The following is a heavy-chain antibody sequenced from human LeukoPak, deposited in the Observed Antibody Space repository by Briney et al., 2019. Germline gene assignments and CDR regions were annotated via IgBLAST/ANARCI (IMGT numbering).Heavy chain of an antibody. CDR2: FDPEDGET. D-gene: IGHD6-13*01. CDR1: GYTLTELS. V-gene: IGHV1-24*01. Sequence: ASVKVSCKVSGYTLTELSMHWVRQAPGKGLEWMGGFDPEDGETIYAQKLQGRVTMTTDTSTSTAYMELRSLRSDDTAVYYCARVSAIAPNDYWGQGTLVTVSS. J-gene: IGHJ4*02. CDR3: ARVSAIAPNDY.